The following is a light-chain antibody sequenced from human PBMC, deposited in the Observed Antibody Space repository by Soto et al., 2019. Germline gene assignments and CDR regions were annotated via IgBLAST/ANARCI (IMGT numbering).Light chain of an antibody. Sequence: DIQMTQSPSTLSASVGDRVTITCRASQSISSWLAWYQQKPGKAPKLLIYKASTLQSGVPSRFSGSGSGTEFTLAISNLQPDDFATYYCQQYNDNWTFGEGTKGEIK. CDR3: QQYNDNWT. J-gene: IGKJ1*01. CDR2: KAS. V-gene: IGKV1-5*03. CDR1: QSISSW.